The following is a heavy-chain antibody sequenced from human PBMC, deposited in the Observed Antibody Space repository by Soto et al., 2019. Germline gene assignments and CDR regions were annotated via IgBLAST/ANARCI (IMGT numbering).Heavy chain of an antibody. CDR2: ISGSGGST. D-gene: IGHD3-3*01. CDR3: AKGRYDFWSGYYIFDY. J-gene: IGHJ4*02. Sequence: GGSLSLSCAAPGFPFSSYAMSWVRQAPGKGLEWVSAISGSGGSTYYADSVKGRFTISRDNSKDTLYLQMNSLRAEDTAVYYCAKGRYDFWSGYYIFDYWGQGT. V-gene: IGHV3-23*01. CDR1: GFPFSSYA.